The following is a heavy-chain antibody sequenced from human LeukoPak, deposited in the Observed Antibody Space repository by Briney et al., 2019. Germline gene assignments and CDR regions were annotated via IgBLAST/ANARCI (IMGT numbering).Heavy chain of an antibody. Sequence: GESLKISCETSGYTFTKFWVGWVRQTPGKGLEWLGMIYPDDSDTRYGPSFQGQVTMSVDKSISIVYLHWSSLEASDTAIYYCVRGKGSGTYYGFDYWGQGTVVSVVS. V-gene: IGHV5-51*01. CDR1: GYTFTKFW. CDR3: VRGKGSGTYYGFDY. CDR2: IYPDDSDT. D-gene: IGHD3-10*01. J-gene: IGHJ4*02.